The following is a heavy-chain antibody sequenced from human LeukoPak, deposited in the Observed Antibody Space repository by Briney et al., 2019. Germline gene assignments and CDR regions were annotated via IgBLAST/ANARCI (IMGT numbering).Heavy chain of an antibody. Sequence: GGSLRLSCAASGFTFSSYAMSWVRQAPGRGLEWASAISGSGGSTYYADSVKGRFTISRDNSKNTLYLQMNSLRAEDTAVYYCAKPLSVAGTRSANFDYWGQGTLVTVSS. V-gene: IGHV3-23*01. J-gene: IGHJ4*02. CDR2: ISGSGGST. D-gene: IGHD6-19*01. CDR1: GFTFSSYA. CDR3: AKPLSVAGTRSANFDY.